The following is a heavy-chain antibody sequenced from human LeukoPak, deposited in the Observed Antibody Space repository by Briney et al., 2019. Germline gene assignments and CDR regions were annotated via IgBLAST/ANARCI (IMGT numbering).Heavy chain of an antibody. CDR2: IKYDGSKI. CDR3: ATDGIPSATALAN. J-gene: IGHJ4*02. Sequence: GGSLRLSCETSGFTLSHYGIHWVRQVPGMGLEWVAFIKYDGSKIYYAESVQGRFTISRDNSKNNLFLQMTRMRPQDTAVYYCATDGIPSATALANWGQGTLVTVSS. D-gene: IGHD2/OR15-2a*01. CDR1: GFTLSHYG. V-gene: IGHV3-30*02.